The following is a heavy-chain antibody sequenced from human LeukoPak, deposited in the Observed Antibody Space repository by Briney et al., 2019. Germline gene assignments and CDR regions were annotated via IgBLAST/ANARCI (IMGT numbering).Heavy chain of an antibody. J-gene: IGHJ5*02. CDR1: GGSISSSSYY. Sequence: SETLSLTCTVSGGSISSSSYYWGWIRQPPGKGLEWIGSIYYSGSTYYNPSLKSRVTISVDTSKNQFSLKLSSVTAADTAVYYCARVSNVPAAQYPSPFDPWGQGTLVTVSS. CDR2: IYYSGST. D-gene: IGHD2-2*01. CDR3: ARVSNVPAAQYPSPFDP. V-gene: IGHV4-39*07.